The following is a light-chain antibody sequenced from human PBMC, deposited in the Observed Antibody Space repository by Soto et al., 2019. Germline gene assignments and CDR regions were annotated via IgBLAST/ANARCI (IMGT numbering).Light chain of an antibody. Sequence: ETVWTQSPGTLSLSPGERVTLSCRTNQHLGSSYLAWYQQKPGQSPRRLMYAASVRASDILPRFIGSGSGANFTLTNSRLEPEDFAVYYGQQYDNSPYTCGQRTKLEIK. V-gene: IGKV3-20*01. J-gene: IGKJ2*01. CDR2: AAS. CDR1: QHLGSSY. CDR3: QQYDNSPYT.